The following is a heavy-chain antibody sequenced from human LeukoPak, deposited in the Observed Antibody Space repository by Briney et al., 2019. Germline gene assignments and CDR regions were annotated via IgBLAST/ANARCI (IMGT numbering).Heavy chain of an antibody. V-gene: IGHV3-48*01. Sequence: PGGSLRLSCAASGSTFSNAWMSWVRQAPGKGLEWLSYISGSSSAIYYADSVKGRFTISRDNAKNSLYLQMNSLRAEDTAVYYCARMVRLDYWGQGTLVTVSS. D-gene: IGHD3-10*01. J-gene: IGHJ4*02. CDR2: ISGSSSAI. CDR1: GSTFSNAW. CDR3: ARMVRLDY.